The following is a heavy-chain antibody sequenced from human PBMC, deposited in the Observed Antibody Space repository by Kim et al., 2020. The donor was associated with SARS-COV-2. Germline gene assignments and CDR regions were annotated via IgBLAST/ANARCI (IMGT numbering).Heavy chain of an antibody. V-gene: IGHV3-30*02. J-gene: IGHJ4*02. D-gene: IGHD5-18*01. Sequence: ADPVKGRFTISRDNSKNTLYLQMNSLGAEDTAVYYCANNVGGYSYGYYGYWGQGTLVTVSS. CDR3: ANNVGGYSYGYYGY.